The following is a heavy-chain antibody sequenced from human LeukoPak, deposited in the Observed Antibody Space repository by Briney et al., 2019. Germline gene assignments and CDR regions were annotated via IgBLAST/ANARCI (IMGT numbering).Heavy chain of an antibody. CDR3: VKRTVNYPFDF. Sequence: GGSLRLSCAASGFTLSSFAMNWVRQAPGKGLEWVSAISGSGGTTFYADSVKGRLTISRDNSSNTLYLKMNSLRAEDTAVYYCVKRTVNYPFDFWGQGTLVTVSS. V-gene: IGHV3-23*01. D-gene: IGHD1-7*01. CDR1: GFTLSSFA. CDR2: ISGSGGTT. J-gene: IGHJ4*02.